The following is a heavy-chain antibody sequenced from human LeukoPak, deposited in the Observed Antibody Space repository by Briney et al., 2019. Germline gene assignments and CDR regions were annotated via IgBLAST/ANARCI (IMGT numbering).Heavy chain of an antibody. CDR2: ISSSGSTI. CDR3: ARDSYGSPFDY. CDR1: GFTFSSYE. Sequence: GGSLRLSCAASGFTFSSYEMNWVRQAPGKGLEWVSYISSSGSTIYYADSVKGRFTISRDNAKNSLYLQMNSLRAEDTAVYYCARDSYGSPFDYWGQGTLVTVSS. J-gene: IGHJ4*02. V-gene: IGHV3-48*03. D-gene: IGHD5-18*01.